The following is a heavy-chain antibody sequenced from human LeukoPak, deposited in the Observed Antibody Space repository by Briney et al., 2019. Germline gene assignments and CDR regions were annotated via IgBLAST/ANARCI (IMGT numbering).Heavy chain of an antibody. V-gene: IGHV3-21*01. J-gene: IGHJ6*02. CDR2: ISSSSSYI. Sequence: GGSLRLSCAASGFTFSSYSMNWVRQAPGKGLEWVSSISSSSSYIYYADSVKGRFTISRDNAKNSLYLQMNSLRAEDTAVYYCARDEDYSNHGWGYYYYGMDVWGQGTTVTVSS. CDR1: GFTFSSYS. CDR3: ARDEDYSNHGWGYYYYGMDV. D-gene: IGHD4-11*01.